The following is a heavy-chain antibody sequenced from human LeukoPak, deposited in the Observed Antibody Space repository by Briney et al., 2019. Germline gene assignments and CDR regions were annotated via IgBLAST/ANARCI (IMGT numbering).Heavy chain of an antibody. D-gene: IGHD3-10*01. CDR1: GFTFSSYA. V-gene: IGHV3-23*01. CDR2: ISGSGGST. J-gene: IGHJ4*02. CDR3: AKDQGYYGSGSYYNG. Sequence: PGGSLRLSCAASGFTFSSYAMSWVRQAPGKGLEWVSAISGSGGSTYYADSVKGRFTISRDNSKNTLYLQMNSLRAEDTAVYYCAKDQGYYGSGSYYNGWGQGTLVTVSS.